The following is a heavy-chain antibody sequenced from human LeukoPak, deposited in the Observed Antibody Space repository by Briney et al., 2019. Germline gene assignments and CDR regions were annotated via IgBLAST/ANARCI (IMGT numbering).Heavy chain of an antibody. Sequence: SETLSLTCAVYGGSFSGYYWSWICQPPGKGLDWIGEINHSGSTNYNPSLKSRVTISVDTSKNQFSLKLSSVTAADTAVYYCARVYGSGSYPSYYYYMDVWGKGTTVTVSS. J-gene: IGHJ6*03. D-gene: IGHD3-10*01. V-gene: IGHV4-34*01. CDR2: INHSGST. CDR3: ARVYGSGSYPSYYYYMDV. CDR1: GGSFSGYY.